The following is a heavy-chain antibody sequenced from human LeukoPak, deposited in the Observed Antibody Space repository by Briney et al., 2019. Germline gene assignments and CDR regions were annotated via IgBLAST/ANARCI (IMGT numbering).Heavy chain of an antibody. V-gene: IGHV3-30*18. D-gene: IGHD3-16*01. J-gene: IGHJ3*01. Sequence: GGSLRLSCAASGFTFSSYAMHWVRQAPGKGLEWVAVISYDGSNKYYADSVKGRFTISRDNSKDTLYLQMNGLRAEDTAVYYCAKFFTGEYVCAFDVWGQGTMVTVSS. CDR3: AKFFTGEYVCAFDV. CDR2: ISYDGSNK. CDR1: GFTFSSYA.